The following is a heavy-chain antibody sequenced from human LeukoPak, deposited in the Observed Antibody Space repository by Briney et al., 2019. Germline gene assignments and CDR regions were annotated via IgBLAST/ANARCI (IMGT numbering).Heavy chain of an antibody. J-gene: IGHJ4*02. CDR3: AKETKGSSWYEVFDY. Sequence: PGRSLRLSCAASGFTFSSYGMHWVRQAPGKGLEWVAVISYDGSNKYYADSVKGRFTISKDNSKNTLYLQMNSLRAEDTAVYYCAKETKGSSWYEVFDYWAREPWSPSPQ. CDR2: ISYDGSNK. D-gene: IGHD6-13*01. V-gene: IGHV3-30*18. CDR1: GFTFSSYG.